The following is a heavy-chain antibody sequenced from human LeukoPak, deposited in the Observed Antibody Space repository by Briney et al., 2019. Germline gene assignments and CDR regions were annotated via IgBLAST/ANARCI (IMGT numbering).Heavy chain of an antibody. CDR2: ISAYNANT. J-gene: IGHJ4*02. CDR1: GYTFTSYY. Sequence: ASVKVSCKASGYTFTSYYMHWVRQAPGQGLEWMGWISAYNANTSYAQKLQGRVTMTTDTSTSTAYMELRSLRSDDTAVYYCARYYFDYWGQGTLVTVSS. V-gene: IGHV1-18*04. CDR3: ARYYFDY.